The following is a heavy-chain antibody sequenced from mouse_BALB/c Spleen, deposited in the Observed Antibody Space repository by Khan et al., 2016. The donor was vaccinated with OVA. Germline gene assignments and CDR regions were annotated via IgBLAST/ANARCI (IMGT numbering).Heavy chain of an antibody. CDR1: GYSFTGYF. J-gene: IGHJ2*01. Sequence: VQLKESGPELVKPGASVKISCKASGYSFTGYFMNWVMQSHGKRLEWIGRINPHIGETFYNQKFKDQATLTEDESSSTAHMELRSLASEDSAVYDCARKNGSDFDYWGQGTTLTVSS. V-gene: IGHV1-20*02. CDR3: ARKNGSDFDY. CDR2: INPHIGET. D-gene: IGHD1-1*01.